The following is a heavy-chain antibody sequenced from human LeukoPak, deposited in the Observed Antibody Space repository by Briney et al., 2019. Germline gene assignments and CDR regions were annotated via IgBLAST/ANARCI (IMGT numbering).Heavy chain of an antibody. D-gene: IGHD1-26*01. CDR1: GGSISSSTYY. CDR2: IYYSGST. CDR3: ATPYSGGYHGLDI. Sequence: PSETLSLTCTVSGGSISSSTYYWGWIRQPPGKGLEWIGSIYYSGSTYYNPSLKSRVTISVDTSKNQFSLKLNSVTAADTAVYYCATPYSGGYHGLDIWGQGTMVTVSS. V-gene: IGHV4-39*01. J-gene: IGHJ3*02.